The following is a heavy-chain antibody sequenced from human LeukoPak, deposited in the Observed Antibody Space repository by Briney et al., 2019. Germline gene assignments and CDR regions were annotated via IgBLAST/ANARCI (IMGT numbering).Heavy chain of an antibody. J-gene: IGHJ6*02. D-gene: IGHD3-10*01. CDR3: GRGPILLWIHNGIDV. CDR1: GFTFSSYA. V-gene: IGHV3-23*01. Sequence: GGSLRLSCAASGFTFSSYAMSWVRQAPGKGLEWVSAISGSGGSTYYADSVKGRFTISRDNSKNTLYLQMNSLRAEDTAVYYCGRGPILLWIHNGIDVWGPGTTVTVSS. CDR2: ISGSGGST.